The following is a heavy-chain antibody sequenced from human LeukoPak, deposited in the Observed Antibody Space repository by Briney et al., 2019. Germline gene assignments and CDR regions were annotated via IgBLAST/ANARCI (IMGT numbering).Heavy chain of an antibody. Sequence: SETLSLTCTVSGGSISSYYWSWIRQPPGKGLEWIGYIYYSGSTNYNPSLKSRVTISVDTSKNQFSLKLSSVTAADTAVYYCARGYTGSYYYYYYMDVWGKGTTVTVSS. CDR1: GGSISSYY. D-gene: IGHD7-27*01. J-gene: IGHJ6*03. CDR2: IYYSGST. V-gene: IGHV4-59*01. CDR3: ARGYTGSYYYYYYMDV.